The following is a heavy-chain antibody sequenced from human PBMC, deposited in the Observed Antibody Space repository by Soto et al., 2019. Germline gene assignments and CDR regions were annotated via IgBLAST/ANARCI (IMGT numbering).Heavy chain of an antibody. CDR3: ARGGLGYCSGGSCYSAEFSRYYYGMDV. D-gene: IGHD2-15*01. V-gene: IGHV4-31*03. Sequence: QVQLQESGPGLVKPSQTLSLTCTVSGGSISSGGYYWSWIRQHPGKGLEGIGYIYYSGSTYYNPSLRSRVDISVETSKNQFSLKLSSVTAADTAVYYCARGGLGYCSGGSCYSAEFSRYYYGMDVWGQGTTVTVSS. CDR1: GGSISSGGYY. CDR2: IYYSGST. J-gene: IGHJ6*02.